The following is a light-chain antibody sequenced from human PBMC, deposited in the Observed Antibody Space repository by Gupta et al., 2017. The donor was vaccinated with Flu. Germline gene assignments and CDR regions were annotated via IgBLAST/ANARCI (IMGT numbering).Light chain of an antibody. V-gene: IGKV4-1*01. CDR2: WAS. CDR1: QNVSYNNKSY. CDR3: QQYVRSPLT. Sequence: AVSLGEGATISCKSSQNVSYNNKSYLAWYQRKPGQPPRLLIYWASTRESGVPDRFSDSGSGTDCSLIISRLQAEDVAVYSCQQYVRSPLTFGGGTKVEIK. J-gene: IGKJ4*01.